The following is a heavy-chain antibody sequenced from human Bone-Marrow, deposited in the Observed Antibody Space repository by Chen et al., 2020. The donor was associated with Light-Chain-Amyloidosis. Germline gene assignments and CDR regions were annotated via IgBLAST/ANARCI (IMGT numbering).Heavy chain of an antibody. V-gene: IGHV4-39*07. CDR2: ISYDGYT. CDR1: GDSIRGTNYY. D-gene: IGHD6-13*01. Sequence: QLQLQESGPGLMKPSETLSLTCTVSGDSIRGTNYYWGWIRQPPGEGLEWIGTISYDGYTYYNPSLKSRVTISLDTSKNQVSLKLSSVTAADTAVYYCAREIRLATPAAVTPDYWGHGTLVTVSS. J-gene: IGHJ4*01. CDR3: AREIRLATPAAVTPDY.